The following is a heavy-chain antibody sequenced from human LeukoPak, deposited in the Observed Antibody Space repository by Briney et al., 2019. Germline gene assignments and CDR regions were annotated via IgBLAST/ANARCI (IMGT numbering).Heavy chain of an antibody. Sequence: GGSLRLSCAASGFTFSSYTMSWVRQAPGKGLEWVSTITTSDGNTYYADSVKGRFTVSRVNSKNTLYLQMNSLRAEDTAVYYCAKGGYSGYDVWGQGTTVTVSS. CDR3: AKGGYSGYDV. D-gene: IGHD5-12*01. CDR1: GFTFSSYT. J-gene: IGHJ6*02. CDR2: ITTSDGNT. V-gene: IGHV3-23*01.